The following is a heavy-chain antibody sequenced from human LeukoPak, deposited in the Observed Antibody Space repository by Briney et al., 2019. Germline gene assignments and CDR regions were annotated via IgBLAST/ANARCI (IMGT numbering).Heavy chain of an antibody. Sequence: GESLKISCKASGYNFNDYWIAWVRQMPGKGLEWMGIIYPDDSETRYSPSFQGQVTISADKSLSAAYLQWSSLKASDTAIYYCARDGYYSSWYGDFDYWGQGTLVTVSP. CDR1: GYNFNDYW. CDR3: ARDGYYSSWYGDFDY. D-gene: IGHD2-2*01. J-gene: IGHJ4*02. CDR2: IYPDDSET. V-gene: IGHV5-51*01.